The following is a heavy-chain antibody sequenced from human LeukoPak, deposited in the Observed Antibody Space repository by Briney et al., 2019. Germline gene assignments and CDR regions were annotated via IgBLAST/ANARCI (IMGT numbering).Heavy chain of an antibody. Sequence: SETLSLTCAVYGGSFSGYYWSWIRQPPGKGLEWIGEINHSGSTNYNPSLKSRVTISVDTSKNQFSLKLSSVTAADTAVYYCARDFAVAGLTHDHWGQGTLVTVSS. V-gene: IGHV4-34*01. CDR2: INHSGST. J-gene: IGHJ4*02. CDR1: GGSFSGYY. CDR3: ARDFAVAGLTHDH. D-gene: IGHD6-19*01.